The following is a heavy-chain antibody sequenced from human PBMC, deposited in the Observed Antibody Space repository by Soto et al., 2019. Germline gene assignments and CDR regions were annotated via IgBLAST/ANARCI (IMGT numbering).Heavy chain of an antibody. Sequence: GGSLRLSCAASGFTFSSYGMHWVRQAPGKGLEWVSSISSSSSYIYYADSVKGRFTISRDNAKNSLYLQMNSLRAEDTAVYYCARVKSEPGAFDIWGQGTMVTVSS. CDR1: GFTFSSYG. D-gene: IGHD3-10*01. V-gene: IGHV3-21*01. J-gene: IGHJ3*02. CDR3: ARVKSEPGAFDI. CDR2: ISSSSSYI.